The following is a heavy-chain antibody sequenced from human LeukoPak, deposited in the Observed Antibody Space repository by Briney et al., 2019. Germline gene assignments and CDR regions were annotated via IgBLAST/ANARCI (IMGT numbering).Heavy chain of an antibody. CDR3: ASRAAAGINWFDT. CDR1: GFTFSSYW. D-gene: IGHD6-13*01. Sequence: GGSLRLSCGASGFTFSSYWMHWVRQAPGKGLVWVARINSDGSSANYADSVKGRFTISRDNAKNTLYLQMNSLRAEDTAVYYCASRAAAGINWFDTWGQGTLVTVSS. CDR2: INSDGSSA. J-gene: IGHJ5*02. V-gene: IGHV3-74*01.